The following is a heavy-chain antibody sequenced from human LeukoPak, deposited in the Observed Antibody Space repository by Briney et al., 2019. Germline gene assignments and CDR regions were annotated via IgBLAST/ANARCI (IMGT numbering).Heavy chain of an antibody. CDR1: GGSISSYY. CDR2: IYSSGST. CDR3: ARGAYGSGSTNWFDP. Sequence: SETLALTCTVSGGSISSYYWSWIRQPTGKGLEWIGRIYSSGSTDYNSSLKSRVTMSVDTSKNQFSLKLSSVTAADTAVYYCARGAYGSGSTNWFDPWGQGTLVTVSS. D-gene: IGHD3-10*01. J-gene: IGHJ5*02. V-gene: IGHV4-4*07.